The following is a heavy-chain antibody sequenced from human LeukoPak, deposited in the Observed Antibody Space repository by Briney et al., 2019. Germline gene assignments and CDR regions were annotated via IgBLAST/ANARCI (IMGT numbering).Heavy chain of an antibody. D-gene: IGHD5-24*01. V-gene: IGHV4-39*02. J-gene: IGHJ4*02. CDR2: IYYSGST. Sequence: PSETLSLTCTVSGGSISSSSYYWGWIRQPPGKGLEWIGSIYYSGSTYYNPSLKSRVTISVDTSKNQFSLKLSSVTTADTAVYYCAREERSGYNRFVYWGQGTLVTVSS. CDR1: GGSISSSSYY. CDR3: AREERSGYNRFVY.